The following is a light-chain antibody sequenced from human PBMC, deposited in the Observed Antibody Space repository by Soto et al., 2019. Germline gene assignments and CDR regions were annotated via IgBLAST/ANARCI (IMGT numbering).Light chain of an antibody. Sequence: EVVMTHSPANLSLSPLAVATLSFCSSQPVIDKLAWYQQTPGQAPRLLIYGASSRARGIPARFSFIGSATESRSTVTRLPYEDFALYYCQKDDQSPINFGQGTRLEIK. J-gene: IGKJ5*01. CDR1: QPVIDK. CDR2: GAS. CDR3: QKDDQSPIN. V-gene: IGKV3-15*01.